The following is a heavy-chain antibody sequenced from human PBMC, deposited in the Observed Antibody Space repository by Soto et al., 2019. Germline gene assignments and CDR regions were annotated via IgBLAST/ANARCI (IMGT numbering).Heavy chain of an antibody. D-gene: IGHD6-19*01. Sequence: GGSLILSCAAAVVLFSIFAMSCVRQPHGKGLQLVSTISNNGGSTYSADSGKGRFTISRDNSKNTLYLQMNSLRAEDTAVYDCAKDPDICGWYQTELDVWGQGTLVTLS. V-gene: IGHV3-23*01. CDR3: AKDPDICGWYQTELDV. CDR1: VVLFSIFA. J-gene: IGHJ4*02. CDR2: ISNNGGST.